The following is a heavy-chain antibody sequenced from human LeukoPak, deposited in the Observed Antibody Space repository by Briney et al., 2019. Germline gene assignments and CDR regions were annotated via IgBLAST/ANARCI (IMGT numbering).Heavy chain of an antibody. CDR3: VGGRMTAPDTNNRRLLQNDY. CDR1: GGSISSYY. CDR2: IFYNGST. J-gene: IGHJ4*02. D-gene: IGHD1/OR15-1a*01. V-gene: IGHV4-59*06. Sequence: SETLSLTCTVSGGSISSYYWSWIRQPPGKGLEWIGSIFYNGSTYYKPSLNSRLTISLDMSKNQFSLKLSSVSAADTAVYYCVGGRMTAPDTNNRRLLQNDYWGQGILVTVSS.